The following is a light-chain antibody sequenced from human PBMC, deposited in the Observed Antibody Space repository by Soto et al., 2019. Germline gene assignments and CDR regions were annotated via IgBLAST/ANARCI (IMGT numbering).Light chain of an antibody. Sequence: DIKMTQSPSSLSASVGDRVTITCRASQSISSYLNWYQQKPGKAPKLLIYAASSLQSGVPSRFSGSGSGTDFTLTISSLQPEDFATYYCQQSYSTLTWTFGQGAKVDNK. CDR1: QSISSY. J-gene: IGKJ1*01. CDR3: QQSYSTLTWT. V-gene: IGKV1-39*01. CDR2: AAS.